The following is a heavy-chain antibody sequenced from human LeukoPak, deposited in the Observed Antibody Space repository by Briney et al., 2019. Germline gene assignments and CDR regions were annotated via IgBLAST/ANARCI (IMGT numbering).Heavy chain of an antibody. J-gene: IGHJ3*02. CDR1: GGSISNF. CDR3: ARHFSLGVFDI. D-gene: IGHD3-16*01. V-gene: IGHV4-39*01. CDR2: IHYTGNT. Sequence: SETLSLTCTVFGGSISNFWGWIRQPPGKGLEWIGSIHYTGNTYYNASLKSRVTMSVDTSKNQFSLKLSSMTAADTAVYYCARHFSLGVFDIWGQGTMVSVSS.